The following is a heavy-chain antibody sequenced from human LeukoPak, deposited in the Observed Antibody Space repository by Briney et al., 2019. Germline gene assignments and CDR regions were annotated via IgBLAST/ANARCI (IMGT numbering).Heavy chain of an antibody. CDR1: GGSISSYY. J-gene: IGHJ4*02. Sequence: SETLSLTCTVSGGSISSYYWSWIRQPPGKGLEWIGYIYYSGSTNYNPSLKSRVTISVDTSKNQFSLKLSSVTAADTAVYYCARGPSYGDYGYWGQGTLVTVSS. V-gene: IGHV4-59*01. D-gene: IGHD4-17*01. CDR2: IYYSGST. CDR3: ARGPSYGDYGY.